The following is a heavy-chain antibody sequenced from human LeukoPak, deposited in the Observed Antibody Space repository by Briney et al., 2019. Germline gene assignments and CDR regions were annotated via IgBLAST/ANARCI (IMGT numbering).Heavy chain of an antibody. Sequence: SETLSLTCSVSGGSISSSSYYWGWIRQPPGKGLEWIGSIYYSGNTYNNPSLKSRVTISVDTSKNQLSLKLTSVTAADTAVYYCARGVRDGYKPFDYWGQGTLVTVSS. J-gene: IGHJ4*02. D-gene: IGHD5-24*01. CDR1: GGSISSSSYY. V-gene: IGHV4-39*01. CDR3: ARGVRDGYKPFDY. CDR2: IYYSGNT.